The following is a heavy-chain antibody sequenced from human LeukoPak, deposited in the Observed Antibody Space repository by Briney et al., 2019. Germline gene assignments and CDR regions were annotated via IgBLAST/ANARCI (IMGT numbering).Heavy chain of an antibody. D-gene: IGHD3-10*01. J-gene: IGHJ4*02. CDR3: ARAGSGSYYVFEY. Sequence: PGGSLRLSCAASGFTFSSYEMNWVRQAPGKGLEWVSYIGSGGSAIFHADSVKGRSTISRDNAKNSLYLQMNSLRAEDTAVYYCARAGSGSYYVFEYWGQGTLVTVSS. CDR1: GFTFSSYE. CDR2: IGSGGSAI. V-gene: IGHV3-48*03.